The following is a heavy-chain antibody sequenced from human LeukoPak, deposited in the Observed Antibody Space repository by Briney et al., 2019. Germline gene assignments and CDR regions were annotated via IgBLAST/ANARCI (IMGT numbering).Heavy chain of an antibody. J-gene: IGHJ5*02. Sequence: ASVKVSCKASGDTFSSYVISWVRQAPGQGLEWMGGIIPIFGSANYAQKFQGRVTITADKSTSTAYMELSSLRSEDTAVYYCARGRLGTWFGELKAWGQGTLVTVSS. D-gene: IGHD3-10*01. CDR1: GDTFSSYV. CDR3: ARGRLGTWFGELKA. CDR2: IIPIFGSA. V-gene: IGHV1-69*06.